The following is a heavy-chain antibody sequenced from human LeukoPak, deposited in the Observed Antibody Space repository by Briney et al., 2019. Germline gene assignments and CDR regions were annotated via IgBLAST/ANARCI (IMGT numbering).Heavy chain of an antibody. V-gene: IGHV3-11*01. CDR2: ISSSGSTI. CDR3: ARAGNSFDWFVVGAIDY. Sequence: GGSLRLSCAASGFTVSSNYMSWVRQAPGKGLEWVSYISSSGSTIYYADSVKGRFTISRDNAKNSLYLQMNSLRAEDTAVYYCARAGNSFDWFVVGAIDYWGQVTLVTVSS. CDR1: GFTVSSNY. D-gene: IGHD3-9*01. J-gene: IGHJ4*02.